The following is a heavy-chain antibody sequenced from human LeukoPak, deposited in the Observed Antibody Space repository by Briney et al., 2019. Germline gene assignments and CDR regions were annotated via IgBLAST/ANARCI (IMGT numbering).Heavy chain of an antibody. Sequence: SETLSLTCTVSGGSISSGSYYWSWIRQPAGKGLEWIGRIYTSGSTNYNPSLKSRVTISVDTSKNQFSLKLSSVTAADTAVYYCASGKTGYSSGWTQYYFDYWGQGTLVTVSS. V-gene: IGHV4-61*02. CDR2: IYTSGST. CDR3: ASGKTGYSSGWTQYYFDY. J-gene: IGHJ4*02. D-gene: IGHD6-19*01. CDR1: GGSISSGSYY.